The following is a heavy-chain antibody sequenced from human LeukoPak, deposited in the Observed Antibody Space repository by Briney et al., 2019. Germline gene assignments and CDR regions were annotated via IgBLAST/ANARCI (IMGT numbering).Heavy chain of an antibody. J-gene: IGHJ4*02. V-gene: IGHV1-18*01. CDR3: ARGDVLRYFDWLTVDY. CDR1: GGTFSSYA. D-gene: IGHD3-9*01. CDR2: ISAYNGNT. Sequence: ASVKVSCKASGGTFSSYAISWVRQAPGQGLEWMGWISAYNGNTNYAQKLQGRVTMTTDTSTSTAYMELRSLRSDDTAVYYCARGDVLRYFDWLTVDYWGQGTLVTVSS.